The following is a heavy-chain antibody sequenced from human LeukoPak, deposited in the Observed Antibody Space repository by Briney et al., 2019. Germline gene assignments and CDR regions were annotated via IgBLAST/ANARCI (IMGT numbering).Heavy chain of an antibody. V-gene: IGHV4-59*12. Sequence: TSETLSLTCTVSGGSISSYYWNWIRQPPGKGLEWIGYIYYSGRTNYNPSLKSRVTIPLDTSKNQFSLKLSSVTAADTAVYYCAREKSNWFDPWGQGTLVTVSS. CDR1: GGSISSYY. J-gene: IGHJ5*02. CDR3: AREKSNWFDP. CDR2: IYYSGRT.